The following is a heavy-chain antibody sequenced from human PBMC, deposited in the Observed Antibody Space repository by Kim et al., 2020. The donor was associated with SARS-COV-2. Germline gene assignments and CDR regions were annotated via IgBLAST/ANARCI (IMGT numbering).Heavy chain of an antibody. V-gene: IGHV3-23*01. CDR3: AKGSGGTSYSSDDY. D-gene: IGHD2-15*01. J-gene: IGHJ4*02. Sequence: GGSLRLSCAASGFTFSSYAMNWVRQAPGRGLEWVSAIVGSSGTKYYADSVKGRFAISRDNSKNTLYLQMNSLRVEDTAIYHCAKGSGGTSYSSDDYWGQG. CDR1: GFTFSSYA. CDR2: IVGSSGTK.